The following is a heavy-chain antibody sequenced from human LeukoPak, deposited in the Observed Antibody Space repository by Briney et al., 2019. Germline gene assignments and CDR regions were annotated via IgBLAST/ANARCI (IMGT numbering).Heavy chain of an antibody. D-gene: IGHD3-22*01. V-gene: IGHV3-21*01. CDR2: ISSSSSYI. J-gene: IGHJ4*02. CDR1: GFTFSSYS. CDR3: ARGSYYYDSSSPSDY. Sequence: GGSLRLSCAASGFTFSSYSMNWVRQAPGKGLEWVSSISSSSSYIYYADSVKGRFTISRDNAKNSLYLQMNSLRAEDTAVYYCARGSYYYDSSSPSDYWGQGTLVTVSS.